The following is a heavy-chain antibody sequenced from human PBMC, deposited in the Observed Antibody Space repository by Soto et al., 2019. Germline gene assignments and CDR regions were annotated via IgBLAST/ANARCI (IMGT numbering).Heavy chain of an antibody. CDR1: GGTFNTYA. J-gene: IGHJ4*02. CDR2: ISPMFGAA. CDR3: AREVQVHTPAFVY. Sequence: QVQLVQSGAEMKKPGSSVKVSCQSSGGTFNTYAMNWVRQASGQGPEWMGDISPMFGAANYAPKFQGRVTITADESTGTSYMQLSSLMSEDTALYFCAREVQVHTPAFVYWGQGTLVTVSS. D-gene: IGHD3-10*01. V-gene: IGHV1-69*19.